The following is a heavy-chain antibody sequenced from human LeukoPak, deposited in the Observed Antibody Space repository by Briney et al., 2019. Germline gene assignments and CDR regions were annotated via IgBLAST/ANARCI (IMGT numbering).Heavy chain of an antibody. CDR3: ARGYTYGDY. Sequence: ASAKVSCKASGYTFTTYYMHWVRQAPGQGLEWMGIINPSSGSTSYAQNFQGRVTMTSDTSSSTVNMELSSLRSEDTAVYYCARGYTYGDYWGQGTLVTVSS. D-gene: IGHD5-18*01. V-gene: IGHV1-46*01. CDR2: INPSSGST. CDR1: GYTFTTYY. J-gene: IGHJ4*02.